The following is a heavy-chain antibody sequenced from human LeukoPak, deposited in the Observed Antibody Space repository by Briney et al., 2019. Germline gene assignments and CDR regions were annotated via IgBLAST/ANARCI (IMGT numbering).Heavy chain of an antibody. Sequence: ASVKVSCKASGYTFTSYGISWVRQATGQGLEWMGWMNPNSGNTGYAQKFQGRVTMTRNTSISTAYMELSSLRSEDTAVYYCARANNYYDSRGLGVDYWGQGTLVTVSS. CDR2: MNPNSGNT. CDR1: GYTFTSYG. D-gene: IGHD3-22*01. J-gene: IGHJ4*02. V-gene: IGHV1-8*01. CDR3: ARANNYYDSRGLGVDY.